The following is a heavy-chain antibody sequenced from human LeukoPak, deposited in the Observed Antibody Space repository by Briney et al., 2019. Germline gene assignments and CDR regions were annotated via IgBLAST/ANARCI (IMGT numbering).Heavy chain of an antibody. V-gene: IGHV3-30*02. J-gene: IGHJ6*03. CDR3: AKESYVNYYYYYMDV. D-gene: IGHD3-10*02. Sequence: GGSLRLSCAASGFTFSSYAMSWVRQAPGKGLEWVAFIRYDGSNKYYADSVKGRFTISRDNSKNTLYLQMNSLRAEDTAVYYCAKESYVNYYYYYMDVWGKGTTVTISS. CDR2: IRYDGSNK. CDR1: GFTFSSYA.